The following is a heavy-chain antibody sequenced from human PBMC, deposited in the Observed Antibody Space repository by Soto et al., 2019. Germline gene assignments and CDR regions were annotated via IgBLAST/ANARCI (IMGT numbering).Heavy chain of an antibody. J-gene: IGHJ4*02. CDR1: GYTFTGYY. Sequence: ASVKVSCKASGYTFTGYYMHWVRQAPGQGLEWMGWINPNSGSTVFYADSVQGRFTISRDNAKNSLYLQVNSLRADDTAVYYCARDRRGSGWSNDYWGQGTLVTVSS. CDR2: INPNSGSTV. V-gene: IGHV1-2*02. CDR3: ARDRRGSGWSNDY. D-gene: IGHD6-19*01.